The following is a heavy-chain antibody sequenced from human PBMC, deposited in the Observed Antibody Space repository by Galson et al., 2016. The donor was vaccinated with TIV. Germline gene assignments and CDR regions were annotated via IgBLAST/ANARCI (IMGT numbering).Heavy chain of an antibody. J-gene: IGHJ4*02. D-gene: IGHD3-22*01. V-gene: IGHV1-24*01. CDR1: GNSLTELV. CDR3: ATVAWFPGLSLDN. Sequence: SVKVPCKVSGNSLTELVMHWVRQAPGKGLEWMGGFDPEVSKAVYARKFQGRVTMTADTYRDTAYMELGSLRIGDTAVYYCATVAWFPGLSLDNWGQGTLVTVSS. CDR2: FDPEVSKA.